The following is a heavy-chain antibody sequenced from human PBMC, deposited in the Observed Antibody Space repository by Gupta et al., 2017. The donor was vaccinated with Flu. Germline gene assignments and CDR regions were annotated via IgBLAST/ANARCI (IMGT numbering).Heavy chain of an antibody. CDR3: AKDTMVRGLLDQ. V-gene: IGHV3-23*01. CDR2: IRGAGDNT. J-gene: IGHJ4*02. Sequence: GRQAPGKGLEWVSTIRGAGDNTFYADSVKGRFTVSRDNSENSLYLQMNSLRDEDTALYFCAKDTMVRGLLDQWGQGTLVTVSS. D-gene: IGHD3-10*01.